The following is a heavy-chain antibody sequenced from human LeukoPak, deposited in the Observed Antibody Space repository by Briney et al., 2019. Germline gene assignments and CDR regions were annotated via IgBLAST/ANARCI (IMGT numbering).Heavy chain of an antibody. Sequence: SETLSLTCAVSGYSISSGYYWGWIRQPPGKGLEWIGSIYHSGSTYYNPSLKSRVTISVDTSKNQFSLKLTSVTAADTALYYCARLRGYTYGNPGYWGQGSLVTVPS. CDR2: IYHSGST. CDR3: ARLRGYTYGNPGY. D-gene: IGHD5-18*01. J-gene: IGHJ4*02. V-gene: IGHV4-38-2*01. CDR1: GYSISSGYY.